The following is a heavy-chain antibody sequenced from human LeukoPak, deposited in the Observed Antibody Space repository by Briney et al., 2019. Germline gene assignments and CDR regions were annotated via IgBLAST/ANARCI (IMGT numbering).Heavy chain of an antibody. CDR3: ARVAFHSGSYNIDY. CDR2: IYYSGST. D-gene: IGHD3-10*01. J-gene: IGHJ4*02. V-gene: IGHV4-31*03. CDR1: GGSISSGGYY. Sequence: PSQTLSLTCTVSGGSISSGGYYWSWIRLHPGKGLEWIGYIYYSGSTYYNPSLKSRVTISVDTSKNQFSLKLSSVTAADTAVYYCARVAFHSGSYNIDYWGQGTLVTVSS.